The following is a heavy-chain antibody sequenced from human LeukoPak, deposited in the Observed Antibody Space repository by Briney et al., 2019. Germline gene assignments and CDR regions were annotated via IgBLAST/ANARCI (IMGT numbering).Heavy chain of an antibody. V-gene: IGHV3-30*18. J-gene: IGHJ6*02. CDR1: GFTFSSYG. Sequence: PGGSLRLSCAASGFTFSSYGMHWVRQAPGKGLEWVAVISYDGSNKYYADSVKGRFTISRDNSKNTLYLQMNSLRAEDTAVYYCAKAGQQLANRHYYYYGMDVWGQGTTVTVSS. CDR3: AKAGQQLANRHYYYYGMDV. D-gene: IGHD6-13*01. CDR2: ISYDGSNK.